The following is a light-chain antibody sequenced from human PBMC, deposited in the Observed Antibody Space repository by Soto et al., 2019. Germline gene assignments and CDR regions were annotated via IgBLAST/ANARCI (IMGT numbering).Light chain of an antibody. J-gene: IGKJ1*01. V-gene: IGKV3-20*01. CDR2: GAS. CDR3: QQYGNSPRT. CDR1: QSVSSSY. Sequence: EIVLTQSPGTLSLSPGERATLSCRASQSVSSSYLAWYQQKPGQAPRLLIYGASSRATGIPDRFTGSGSATDFTLTISRLEPEDVAVYYCQQYGNSPRTFGQGTRVEIK.